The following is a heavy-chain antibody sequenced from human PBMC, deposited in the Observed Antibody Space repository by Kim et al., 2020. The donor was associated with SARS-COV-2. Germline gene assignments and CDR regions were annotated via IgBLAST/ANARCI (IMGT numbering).Heavy chain of an antibody. CDR2: IIPIFGTA. Sequence: SVKVSCKASGGTFSSYGISWVRQAPGQGLEWMGAIIPIFGTANHAHKFQGRVTITADESTSTAYMELSSLRSEDTAVYYCARSSGSDSFYYYGMDVWGQGTTVTVSS. CDR3: ARSSGSDSFYYYGMDV. J-gene: IGHJ6*02. V-gene: IGHV1-69*13. CDR1: GGTFSSYG. D-gene: IGHD5-12*01.